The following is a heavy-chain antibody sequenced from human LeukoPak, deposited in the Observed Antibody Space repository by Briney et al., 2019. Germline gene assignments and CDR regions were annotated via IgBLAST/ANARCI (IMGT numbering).Heavy chain of an antibody. J-gene: IGHJ4*02. V-gene: IGHV3-23*01. D-gene: IGHD4-17*01. CDR2: ISGSGGST. CDR1: GFTFSSYA. CDR3: ARALYGDYETYYFDY. Sequence: PGGSLRLSCAASGFTFSSYAMSWVRQAPGKGLEWVSAISGSGGSTYYADSVKGRFTISRDNSKNTLYLQMNSLRAEDTAAYYCARALYGDYETYYFDYWGQGTLVTVSS.